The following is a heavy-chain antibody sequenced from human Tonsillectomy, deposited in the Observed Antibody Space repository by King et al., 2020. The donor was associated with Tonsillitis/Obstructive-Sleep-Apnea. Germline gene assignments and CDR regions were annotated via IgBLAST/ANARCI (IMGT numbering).Heavy chain of an antibody. CDR1: GVSLSNGRMG. Sequence: FTLKESGPVLVKPTETLSLTCTVSGVSLSNGRMGGSWIRQPPGKALEWLAHIFSNDDKYYNTSLKSRLTISQDTSKSQVGLTMTNMDPVDTATYYCARIYRTTGDSLLFDYWGQGTLVTVSS. D-gene: IGHD7-27*01. CDR2: IFSNDDK. V-gene: IGHV2-26*01. J-gene: IGHJ4*02. CDR3: ARIYRTTGDSLLFDY.